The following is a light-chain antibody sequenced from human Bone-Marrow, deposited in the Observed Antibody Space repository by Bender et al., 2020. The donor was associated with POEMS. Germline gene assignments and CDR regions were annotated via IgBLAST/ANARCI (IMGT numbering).Light chain of an antibody. V-gene: IGLV1-44*01. Sequence: QSVLTQPPSASGTPGQRVTISCSGGSSNIGAHAVNWYQHLPGTAPKLLIYSSHRRPSGVPDRFSGSRSGTSASLAISGVQSEDKADDYCAVWDESLNGWVFGGGTKLTVL. CDR2: SSH. CDR3: AVWDESLNGWV. J-gene: IGLJ3*02. CDR1: SSNIGAHA.